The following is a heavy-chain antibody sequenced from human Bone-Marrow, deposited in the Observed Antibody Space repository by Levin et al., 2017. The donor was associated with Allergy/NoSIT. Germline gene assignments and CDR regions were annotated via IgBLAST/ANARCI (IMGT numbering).Heavy chain of an antibody. D-gene: IGHD5-24*01. V-gene: IGHV3-15*07. Sequence: KSGGSLRLSCAASGFTFSNAWMNWVRQAPGKGLEWVARIKKKSDGETTDYAAPVKGRFTISRDDSKNTLYLQMNSLNTDDTAVYYCITELVGWPKFLPLYWGQGTLVTVSS. J-gene: IGHJ4*02. CDR2: IKKKSDGETT. CDR3: ITELVGWPKFLPLY. CDR1: GFTFSNAW.